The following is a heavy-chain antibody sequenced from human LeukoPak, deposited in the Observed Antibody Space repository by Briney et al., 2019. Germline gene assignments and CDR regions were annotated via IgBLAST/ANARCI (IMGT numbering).Heavy chain of an antibody. CDR3: ARETSPYTGSPQDY. D-gene: IGHD1-26*01. CDR1: GYTFFTYG. J-gene: IGHJ4*02. CDR2: ISPYNGNT. Sequence: ASVKVSCKASGYTFFTYGISWVRQAPGQGLEWMGWISPYNGNTNYAQTFQGRVTMTTDTSTTTAYMELRSLRSDDTAVYYCARETSPYTGSPQDYWGQGTLVTVSS. V-gene: IGHV1-18*01.